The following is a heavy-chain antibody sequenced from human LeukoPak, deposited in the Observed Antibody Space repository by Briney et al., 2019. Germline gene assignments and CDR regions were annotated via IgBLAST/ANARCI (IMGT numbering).Heavy chain of an antibody. CDR1: GFTFSSYA. Sequence: PGGSLRLSCAASGFTFSSYAMSWVRQAPGKGLVRVSRINSDGSSTSYADSVKGRFTISRDNAKNTLNLQMNSLRAEDTAVYYCARDRSYNMDVWGQGTTVTVSS. J-gene: IGHJ6*02. CDR2: INSDGSST. V-gene: IGHV3-74*01. CDR3: ARDRSYNMDV. D-gene: IGHD5-24*01.